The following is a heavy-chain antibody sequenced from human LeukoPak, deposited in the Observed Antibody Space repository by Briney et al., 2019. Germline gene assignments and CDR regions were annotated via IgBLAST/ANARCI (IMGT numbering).Heavy chain of an antibody. V-gene: IGHV3-30*18. D-gene: IGHD5-12*01. CDR2: ISYDGSNK. J-gene: IGHJ4*02. CDR3: AKGKYSGYDLEPENFDY. CDR1: GFTFSSYG. Sequence: GRSLRLSCAASGFTFSSYGMHCVRQAPGKGLEWVAVISYDGSNKYYADSVKGRFTISRDNSKNTLYLQMNSLRAEDTAVYYCAKGKYSGYDLEPENFDYWGQGTLVTVSS.